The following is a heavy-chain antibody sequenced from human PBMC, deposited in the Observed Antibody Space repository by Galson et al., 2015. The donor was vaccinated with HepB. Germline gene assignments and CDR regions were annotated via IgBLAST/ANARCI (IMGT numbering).Heavy chain of an antibody. CDR3: AKFRRGFEIATENDY. J-gene: IGHJ4*02. CDR1: GFTFSSYA. V-gene: IGHV3-23*01. D-gene: IGHD2-15*01. Sequence: SLRLSCAASGFTFSSYAMSWVRQAPGKGLEWVSAISGSGGSTYYADSVKGRFTISRDNSKNTLYLQMNSLRAEDTAVYYCAKFRRGFEIATENDYWGQGTLVTVSS. CDR2: ISGSGGST.